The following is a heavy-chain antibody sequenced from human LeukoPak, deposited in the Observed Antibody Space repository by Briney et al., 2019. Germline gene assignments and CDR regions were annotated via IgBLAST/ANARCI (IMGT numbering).Heavy chain of an antibody. CDR2: ISSSGSII. CDR3: ARHGGSWYVDY. CDR1: GFTFSSYE. V-gene: IGHV3-48*03. D-gene: IGHD6-13*01. Sequence: PGGSLRLSCAASGFTFSSYEMNWVRQAPGKGLEWVSYISSSGSIIYYADSVKGRFTISRDNAKNSLYLQMNSLRAEDTAVYYCARHGGSWYVDYWGQGTLVTVSS. J-gene: IGHJ4*02.